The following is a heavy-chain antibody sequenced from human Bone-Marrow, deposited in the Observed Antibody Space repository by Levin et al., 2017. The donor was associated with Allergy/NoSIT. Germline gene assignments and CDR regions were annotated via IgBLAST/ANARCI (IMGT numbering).Heavy chain of an antibody. CDR3: AKEIFGSPTPHDAFDI. Sequence: QPGESLKISCAASGFTFSSYGIHWVRQAPGKGLEWVAVISYDGRSKYYADSVKGRFTISRDNSKNTLYLQMNSLRAEDTAVYYCAKEIFGSPTPHDAFDIWGQGTMVTVSS. J-gene: IGHJ3*02. CDR1: GFTFSSYG. CDR2: ISYDGRSK. D-gene: IGHD1-26*01. V-gene: IGHV3-30*18.